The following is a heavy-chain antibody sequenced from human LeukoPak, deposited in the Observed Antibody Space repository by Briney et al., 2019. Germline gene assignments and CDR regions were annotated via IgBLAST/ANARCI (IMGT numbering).Heavy chain of an antibody. D-gene: IGHD3-16*01. CDR1: GASISSGGYY. CDR3: ARGTSLMDY. J-gene: IGHJ4*02. V-gene: IGHV4-61*02. CDR2: IYTTGST. Sequence: PSETLSLTCTVSGASISSGGYYWSWVRQPAGKGVEWIGRIYTTGSTDYNPSFKSRVTISVDTSKNQFSLKLNSVTAADTAVYYCARGTSLMDYWGQGTLVTISS.